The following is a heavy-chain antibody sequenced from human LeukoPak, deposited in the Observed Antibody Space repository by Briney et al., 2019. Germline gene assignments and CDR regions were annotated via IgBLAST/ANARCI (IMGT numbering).Heavy chain of an antibody. V-gene: IGHV3-7*02. J-gene: IGHJ4*02. CDR2: IRQDGSER. CDR1: GFTFSSYW. Sequence: GGSLRLSCAASGFTFSSYWMNWVRQAPGKGLEWVANIRQDGSERYSVDSLKGRFTISRDNAKNSLYLQMNSLRADDTAVYYCCAGSGSYIYWGQGTLVSVSS. CDR3: CAGSGSYIY. D-gene: IGHD3-10*01.